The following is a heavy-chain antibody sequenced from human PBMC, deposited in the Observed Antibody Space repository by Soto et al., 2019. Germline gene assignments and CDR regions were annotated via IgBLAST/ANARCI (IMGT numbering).Heavy chain of an antibody. CDR3: ARGFAESYYYYYGMDV. V-gene: IGHV3-30-3*01. CDR2: ISYDGSNK. CDR1: GFTFSSYA. Sequence: QVQLVESGGGVVQPGRSLRLSCAASGFTFSSYAMPWVRQAPGKGLEWVAVISYDGSNKYYADSVKGRFTISRDNSKNTLYLQMNSLRAEDTAVYYCARGFAESYYYYYGMDVWGQGTTVTVSS. J-gene: IGHJ6*02. D-gene: IGHD2-21*01.